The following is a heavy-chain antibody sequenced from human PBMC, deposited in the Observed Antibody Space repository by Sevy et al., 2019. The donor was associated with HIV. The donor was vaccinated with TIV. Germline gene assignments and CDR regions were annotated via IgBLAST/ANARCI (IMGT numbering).Heavy chain of an antibody. D-gene: IGHD3-10*02. Sequence: GGSLRLSCTASGFTFGDYAMNWFRQAPGKGLEWVGFIRTKAYGGTTEYAASVKGRFTISRDDSKSIAYLQMNNLKTEDTAVYYCTRGRYTYVPFDYWGQGTLVTVSS. J-gene: IGHJ4*02. CDR1: GFTFGDYA. V-gene: IGHV3-49*03. CDR3: TRGRYTYVPFDY. CDR2: IRTKAYGGTT.